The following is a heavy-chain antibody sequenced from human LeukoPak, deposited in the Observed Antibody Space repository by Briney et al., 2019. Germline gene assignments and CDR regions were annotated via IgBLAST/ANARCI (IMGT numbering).Heavy chain of an antibody. CDR1: GYTFTSSY. CDR2: INPSGGST. J-gene: IGHJ4*02. Sequence: ASVKVSCKASGYTFTSSYMHWVRQAPGQGLEWMGIINPSGGSTSYAQKFQGRVTMTRDTSTSTIYMELSSLRSEDTAVYYCAREDISRLLYYWGQGTLVTVSS. D-gene: IGHD2-21*02. CDR3: AREDISRLLYY. V-gene: IGHV1-46*01.